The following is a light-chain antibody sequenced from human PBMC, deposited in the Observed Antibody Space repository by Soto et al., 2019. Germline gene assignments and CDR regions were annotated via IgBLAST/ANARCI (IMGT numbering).Light chain of an antibody. CDR1: QRVSTW. CDR3: QQSYSIPYT. Sequence: EIQMTQSPSSVSASVGDRVTISCLASQRVSTWLAWYQQKPGKAPKLLIYTASSLQSGVPSRFSGSGSGTDFTLTISSLQPEDFATYYCQQSYSIPYTVGQGTKVDIK. V-gene: IGKV1-12*01. CDR2: TAS. J-gene: IGKJ2*01.